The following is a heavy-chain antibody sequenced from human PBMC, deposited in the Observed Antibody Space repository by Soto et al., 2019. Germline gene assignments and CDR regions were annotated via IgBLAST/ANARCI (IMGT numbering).Heavy chain of an antibody. CDR3: AREAVAGRGGSDV. J-gene: IGHJ6*02. Sequence: GGSRRRSWAASGFTFSSYGMHWVRQAPGKGLEWVAVIWYDGSNKYYADSVKGRFTISRDNSKNTLYLQMNSLRAEDTAVYYCAREAVAGRGGSDVWGQGTTVTVSS. CDR2: IWYDGSNK. V-gene: IGHV3-33*01. D-gene: IGHD6-19*01. CDR1: GFTFSSYG.